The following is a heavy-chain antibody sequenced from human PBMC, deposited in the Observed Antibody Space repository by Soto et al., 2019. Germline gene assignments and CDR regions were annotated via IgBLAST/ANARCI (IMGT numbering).Heavy chain of an antibody. Sequence: PGGSLRLSCAASGFTFSSYGMHWVRQAPGKGLEWVAVISYDGSNKYYADSVKGRFTISRDNSKNTLYLQMNSLRAEDTAVYYCAKSSIAVAGTYYYYVLSVCGRGTTVTVSS. CDR2: ISYDGSNK. CDR3: AKSSIAVAGTYYYYVLSV. J-gene: IGHJ6*02. V-gene: IGHV3-30*18. CDR1: GFTFSSYG. D-gene: IGHD6-19*01.